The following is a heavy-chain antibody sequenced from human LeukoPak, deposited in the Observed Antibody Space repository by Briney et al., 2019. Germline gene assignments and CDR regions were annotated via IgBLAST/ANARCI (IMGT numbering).Heavy chain of an antibody. CDR2: IHYSGTT. D-gene: IGHD2-2*01. Sequence: PSETLSLTCSVSGGSITNYYWNWIRQPPGKGLEWIGYIHYSGTTNHNPSLQSRVTISVDTSKNQFSLQLISVTAADTAVYYCARVSPKVPYYYYGMDVWGKGTTVTVSS. V-gene: IGHV4-59*01. CDR3: ARVSPKVPYYYYGMDV. J-gene: IGHJ6*04. CDR1: GGSITNYY.